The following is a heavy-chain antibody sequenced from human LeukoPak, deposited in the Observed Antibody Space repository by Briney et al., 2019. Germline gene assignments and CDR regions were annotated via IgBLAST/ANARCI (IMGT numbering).Heavy chain of an antibody. V-gene: IGHV4-31*03. CDR1: GGSISSGGYY. J-gene: IGHJ4*02. D-gene: IGHD3-10*01. CDR2: IYDSGNT. CDR3: ARGVAYYYGSGGPDY. Sequence: SQTLSLTCTVSGGSISSGGYYWSWIRQHPGKDLEGIGYIYDSGNTYYNPSIKCRVTISVDTSKNQFSLKLSSVTAADTAVYYCARGVAYYYGSGGPDYWGQGTLVTVSS.